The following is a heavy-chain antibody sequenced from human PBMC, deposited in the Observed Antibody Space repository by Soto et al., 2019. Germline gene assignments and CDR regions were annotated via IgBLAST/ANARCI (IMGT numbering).Heavy chain of an antibody. Sequence: SVKVSCKASGGTFSSYTISWVRQAPGQGLEWMGRIIPILGIANYAQKFQGRVTITADKSTSTAYMELSSLRSEDTAVYYCARGCIRRCSHTTRFDPWGQGTLVNVSS. CDR3: ARGCIRRCSHTTRFDP. CDR1: GGTFSSYT. V-gene: IGHV1-69*02. J-gene: IGHJ5*02. D-gene: IGHD2-15*01. CDR2: IIPILGIA.